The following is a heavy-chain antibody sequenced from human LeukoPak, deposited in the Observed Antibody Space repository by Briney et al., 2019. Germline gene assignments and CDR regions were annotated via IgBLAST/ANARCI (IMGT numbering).Heavy chain of an antibody. CDR2: IYYSGST. V-gene: IGHV4-59*01. J-gene: IGHJ3*02. D-gene: IGHD1-26*01. CDR1: GGSISSYY. Sequence: SETLSLTCTVSGGSISSYYWSWIRQPPGKGLEWIGYIYYSGSTNYNPSLKSRVTISVDTSKNQFSLKLSSVTAADTAVYYCARDPGGSYYGDDAFDIWGQGTMVTVSS. CDR3: ARDPGGSYYGDDAFDI.